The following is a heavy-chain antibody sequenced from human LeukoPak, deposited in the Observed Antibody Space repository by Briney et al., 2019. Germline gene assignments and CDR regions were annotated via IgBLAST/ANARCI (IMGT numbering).Heavy chain of an antibody. CDR2: IYYSGST. D-gene: IGHD4-17*01. V-gene: IGHV4-59*01. J-gene: IGHJ4*02. Sequence: PSETLSLTCTVSGGSISNKYWSWIRQPPGKGLEWIGYIYYSGSTNYNPSLKSRVTISVDTSKNQFSLKLSSVTAADTAVYYCARGHYGEADYWGQGTLVTVSS. CDR1: GGSISNKY. CDR3: ARGHYGEADY.